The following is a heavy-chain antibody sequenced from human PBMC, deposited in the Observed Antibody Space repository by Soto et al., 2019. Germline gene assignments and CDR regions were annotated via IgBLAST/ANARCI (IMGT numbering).Heavy chain of an antibody. CDR3: ARLTLALVGV. CDR2: IHYSGSR. V-gene: IGHV4-39*01. D-gene: IGHD1-1*01. J-gene: IGHJ1*01. Sequence: QLQLQESGPGLVKPSETLSLTCTVSGGTINSTSYYWGWIRQPPGKGREWIGSIHYSGSRYYNPAPKRGFTISVDTPKNELAQTLRSVTAAATAVYYCARLTLALVGVWGQGTLVTVSS. CDR1: GGTINSTSYY.